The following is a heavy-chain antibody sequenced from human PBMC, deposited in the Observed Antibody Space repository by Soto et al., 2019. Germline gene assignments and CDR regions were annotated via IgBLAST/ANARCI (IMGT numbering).Heavy chain of an antibody. CDR3: ARGPPPLYSSSWYYDY. CDR2: INTNTGNP. Sequence: ASVKVSCKASGYTFTSYAMKWVRQAPGQGLEWMGWINTNTGNPTYAQGFTGRFVFSLDTSVSTAYLQICSLKAEDTAVYYCARGPPPLYSSSWYYDYWGQGTLVTVSS. CDR1: GYTFTSYA. J-gene: IGHJ4*02. D-gene: IGHD6-13*01. V-gene: IGHV7-4-1*01.